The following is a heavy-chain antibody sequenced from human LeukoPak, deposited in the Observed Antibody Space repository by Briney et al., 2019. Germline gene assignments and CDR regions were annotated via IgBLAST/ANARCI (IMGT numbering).Heavy chain of an antibody. Sequence: SVKVSYTASGGTLSSYAMSWVRQAPGQGFEWMGGLIPIFGTANYAQNFQGRVTITAYESTSTTYMELSSLRSEDTAVYYCARERGDCSGGSCYVDAFDIWGQGTMVTVSS. CDR3: ARERGDCSGGSCYVDAFDI. J-gene: IGHJ3*02. D-gene: IGHD2-15*01. V-gene: IGHV1-69*13. CDR2: LIPIFGTA. CDR1: GGTLSSYA.